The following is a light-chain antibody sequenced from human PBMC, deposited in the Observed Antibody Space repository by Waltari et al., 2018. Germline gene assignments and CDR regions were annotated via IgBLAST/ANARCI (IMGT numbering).Light chain of an antibody. Sequence: DVDMTQSPSSLSASIGDRITITCRASQSIIHYLNWYQQKQGTAPRLLITGASSLRGGVPSRLSGSGSGTDFSLTISSLQPEDFATYYCQQTFSSPYTFGQGTKLDI. V-gene: IGKV1-39*01. CDR1: QSIIHY. J-gene: IGKJ2*01. CDR3: QQTFSSPYT. CDR2: GAS.